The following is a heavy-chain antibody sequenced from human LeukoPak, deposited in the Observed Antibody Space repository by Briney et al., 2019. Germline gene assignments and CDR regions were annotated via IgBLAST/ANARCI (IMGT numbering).Heavy chain of an antibody. CDR3: VRDRQWLLPASYFDY. Sequence: SETLSLTCTVSGGSISSYYWSWIRQPAGKGLEWIGRIYTSGSTNYNPSLKSRVTMSVDTSKNQFSLKLSTVTAADTAVYYCVRDRQWLLPASYFDYWGQGTLVTVSS. CDR2: IYTSGST. D-gene: IGHD6-19*01. V-gene: IGHV4-4*07. J-gene: IGHJ4*02. CDR1: GGSISSYY.